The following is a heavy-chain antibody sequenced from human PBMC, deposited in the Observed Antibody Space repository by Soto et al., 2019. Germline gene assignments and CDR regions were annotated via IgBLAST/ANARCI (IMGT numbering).Heavy chain of an antibody. V-gene: IGHV3-33*01. CDR3: ARDLDYCGGDCRDAFDI. CDR2: IWYDGSNK. D-gene: IGHD2-21*02. J-gene: IGHJ3*02. Sequence: GGSLRLSCAASGFTFSSCGMHWVRQAPGKGLEWVAVIWYDGSNKYYADSVKGRFTISRDNSKNTLYLQMNSLRAEDTAVYYCARDLDYCGGDCRDAFDIWGQGTMVTVSS. CDR1: GFTFSSCG.